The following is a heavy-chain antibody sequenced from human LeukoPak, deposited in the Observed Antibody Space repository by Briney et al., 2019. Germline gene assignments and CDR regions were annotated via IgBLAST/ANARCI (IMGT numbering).Heavy chain of an antibody. J-gene: IGHJ5*02. Sequence: GASVKVSCKASGYTFTGYYMHWVRQAPGQGLEWMGWINPNSGGTNYAQKFQGRVTMTRDTSISTAYMELSRLGSDDTAVYYCARLPVLRYFDWLGNWFDPWGQGTLVTVSS. CDR1: GYTFTGYY. D-gene: IGHD3-9*01. CDR2: INPNSGGT. V-gene: IGHV1-2*02. CDR3: ARLPVLRYFDWLGNWFDP.